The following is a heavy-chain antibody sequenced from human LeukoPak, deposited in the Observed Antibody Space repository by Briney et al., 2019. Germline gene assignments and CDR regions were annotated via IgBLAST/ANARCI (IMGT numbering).Heavy chain of an antibody. Sequence: PSETLSLTCTVSGGSISTFYWTWIRQPPGKGLEWIGYVYATGSTKYTPSLKGRVAISVATSQNHFSLNLKSVTAADTAVYYCARQEARAFDYWGQGTLVTVSS. CDR1: GGSISTFY. J-gene: IGHJ4*02. CDR2: VYATGST. D-gene: IGHD3-10*01. CDR3: ARQEARAFDY. V-gene: IGHV4-4*09.